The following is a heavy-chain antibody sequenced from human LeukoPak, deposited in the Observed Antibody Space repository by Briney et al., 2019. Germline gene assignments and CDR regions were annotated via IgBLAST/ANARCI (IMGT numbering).Heavy chain of an antibody. Sequence: GGSLRLSCAASGFTINNYNLNWARQAPGKGLEWDSYISSTSTTIYYADSVKGRFTISRDNAKNSLYLQMNSLRAEDTAVYYCARGATAGRGAFDYWGQGTLVTVSS. CDR1: GFTINNYN. CDR3: ARGATAGRGAFDY. V-gene: IGHV3-48*01. D-gene: IGHD6-13*01. CDR2: ISSTSTTI. J-gene: IGHJ4*02.